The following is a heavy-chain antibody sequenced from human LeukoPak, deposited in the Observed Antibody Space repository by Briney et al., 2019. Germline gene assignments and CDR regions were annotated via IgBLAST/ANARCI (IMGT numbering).Heavy chain of an antibody. CDR2: ISYRGST. Sequence: SQTLSLTCHVSGDSVNSDGYYWSWIRQHPGKGLEWIGLISYRGSTSFNPPLKSRVSISVDTSKNQFSLRLTSVTAADTAVYYCARDVVLTASPDAFDIWGQGTMVSVSS. CDR1: GDSVNSDGYY. J-gene: IGHJ3*02. V-gene: IGHV4-31*03. CDR3: ARDVVLTASPDAFDI. D-gene: IGHD2-21*02.